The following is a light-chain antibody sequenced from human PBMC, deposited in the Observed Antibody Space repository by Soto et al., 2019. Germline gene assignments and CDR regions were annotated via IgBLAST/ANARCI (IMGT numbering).Light chain of an antibody. Sequence: QSALTQPASVSGSPGQSITISCTGTSSDVGGYNYVSWYQQHPGKAPKLMIYEVSNRPSGVSNRFSGSKSGNTVSLTISGLQAEDEADYYCSSYTSSSTRVFGGGTKVTVL. V-gene: IGLV2-14*01. CDR2: EVS. J-gene: IGLJ3*02. CDR1: SSDVGGYNY. CDR3: SSYTSSSTRV.